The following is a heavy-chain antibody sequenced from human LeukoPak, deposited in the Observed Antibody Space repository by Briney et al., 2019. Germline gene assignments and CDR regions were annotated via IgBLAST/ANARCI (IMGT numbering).Heavy chain of an antibody. J-gene: IGHJ6*02. CDR3: AKDSTVSGSYYGMDI. V-gene: IGHV3-23*01. Sequence: GGSLRLSCAASGFTFSSYIVTWVRQAPGKGLEWVSSISGSGSTTYFADSVKGRFTISRDNSKNTLYLQMSSLRAENTAIYYCAKDSTVSGSYYGMDIWGQGTTVTVSS. CDR2: ISGSGSTT. D-gene: IGHD3-22*01. CDR1: GFTFSSYI.